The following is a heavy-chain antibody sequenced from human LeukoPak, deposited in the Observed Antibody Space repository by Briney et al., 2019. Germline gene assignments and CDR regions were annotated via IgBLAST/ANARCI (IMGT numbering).Heavy chain of an antibody. CDR3: ASSGYSYGITGYYYYGMDV. D-gene: IGHD5-18*01. CDR1: GYTFTSYG. J-gene: IGHJ6*02. V-gene: IGHV1-18*01. CDR2: ISAYNGNT. Sequence: ASVKVSCKASGYTFTSYGISWVRQAPGQGLEWMGWISAYNGNTNYAQKLQGRVTMTTDTSTSTAYMELSSLRSEDTAVYYCASSGYSYGITGYYYYGMDVWGQGTTVTVSS.